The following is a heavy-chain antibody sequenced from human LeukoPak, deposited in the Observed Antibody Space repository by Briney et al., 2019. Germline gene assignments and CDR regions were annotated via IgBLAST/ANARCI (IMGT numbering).Heavy chain of an antibody. J-gene: IGHJ4*02. CDR2: IKSKTHGGTT. Sequence: KSGGSLRLSCAASGFNFNTAWMSWVRQAPGKGLEWVGRIKSKTHGGTTDYAAPVQGRFTISRDDSENTLSLEMNSLKTEDTAVYYCARCGARSYYADYWGQGTLVTVSS. D-gene: IGHD3-10*01. CDR3: ARCGARSYYADY. V-gene: IGHV3-15*01. CDR1: GFNFNTAW.